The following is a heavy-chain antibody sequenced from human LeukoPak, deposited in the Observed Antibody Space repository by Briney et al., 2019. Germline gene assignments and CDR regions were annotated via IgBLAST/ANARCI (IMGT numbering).Heavy chain of an antibody. CDR3: AKAYCTSSSCSLDYYGLDV. J-gene: IGHJ6*02. Sequence: GGSLRLSCAASGVTFSSYGMTWVRQAPGKGLEWVSGISGSGGSTYYADPVKGRFTISRDNSKNTLYLQMNSLRAEDTAVYYCAKAYCTSSSCSLDYYGLDVWGQGTTVTVSS. CDR2: ISGSGGST. V-gene: IGHV3-23*01. D-gene: IGHD2-2*01. CDR1: GVTFSSYG.